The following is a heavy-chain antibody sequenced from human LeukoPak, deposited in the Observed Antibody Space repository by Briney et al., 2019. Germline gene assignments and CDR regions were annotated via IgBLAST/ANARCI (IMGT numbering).Heavy chain of an antibody. V-gene: IGHV1-69*04. CDR3: ARGRGYYDSSGITSDY. CDR1: GGTFSSYA. D-gene: IGHD3-22*01. CDR2: IIPILGIA. J-gene: IGHJ4*02. Sequence: SVKVSCKASGGTFSSYAISWVRQAPGQGLEWMGRIIPILGIANYAQKFQGRVTITADKSTSTAYMELSSLRSEDTAVYYCARGRGYYDSSGITSDYWGQGTLVTVSS.